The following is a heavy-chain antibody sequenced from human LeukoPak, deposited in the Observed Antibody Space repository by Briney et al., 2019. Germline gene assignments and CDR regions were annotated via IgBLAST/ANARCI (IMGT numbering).Heavy chain of an antibody. Sequence: SETLSLTCAVYGGSFSGYYWSWIRQPPGKGLEWIGSIYYSGSTYYNPSLKSRVTISVDTSKNQFSLKLSSVTAADTAVYYCARSVVPAAQNWFDPWGQGTLVTVSS. D-gene: IGHD2-2*01. V-gene: IGHV4-34*01. CDR3: ARSVVPAAQNWFDP. CDR1: GGSFSGYY. J-gene: IGHJ5*02. CDR2: IYYSGST.